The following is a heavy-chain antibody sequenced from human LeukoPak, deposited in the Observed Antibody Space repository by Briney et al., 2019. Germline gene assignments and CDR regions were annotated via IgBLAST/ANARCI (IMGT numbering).Heavy chain of an antibody. J-gene: IGHJ4*02. D-gene: IGHD6-6*01. V-gene: IGHV1-24*01. CDR1: GYTLTELS. CDR2: FDPEDGET. Sequence: EASVKVSCKVSGYTLTELSMHWVRQAPGKGLEWMGGFDPEDGETIYAQKFQGRVTMTEDTSTDTAYMELSSLRSEDTAVYYCAALISSSSTVVFDSWGQGTLVTVSS. CDR3: AALISSSSTVVFDS.